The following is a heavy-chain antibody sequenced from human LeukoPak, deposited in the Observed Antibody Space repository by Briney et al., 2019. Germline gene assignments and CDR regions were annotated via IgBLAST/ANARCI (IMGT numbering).Heavy chain of an antibody. CDR2: ISYDGSND. V-gene: IGHV3-30-3*01. Sequence: GGSLRLSCAASGFTFSGHAMHWVRQAPGKGLEWVAVISYDGSNDYYADSVKGRFTISRDNSKNTLYLQMNSLRAEDTAVYYCATNGPGIAVAGYVDYWGQGTLVTVSS. J-gene: IGHJ4*02. CDR1: GFTFSGHA. D-gene: IGHD6-19*01. CDR3: ATNGPGIAVAGYVDY.